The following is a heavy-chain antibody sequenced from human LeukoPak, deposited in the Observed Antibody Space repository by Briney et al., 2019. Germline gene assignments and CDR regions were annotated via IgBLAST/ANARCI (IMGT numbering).Heavy chain of an antibody. CDR3: AGSLGATPFDY. Sequence: ASVKVSCKASGYTFTSYYMHWVRQAPGQGLEWMGIINPSGGSTSYAQKFQGRVTMTRDTSTSTVYMELSSLRSEDTAVYYCAGSLGATPFDYWGQGTLVTVSS. V-gene: IGHV1-46*01. J-gene: IGHJ4*02. D-gene: IGHD1-26*01. CDR2: INPSGGST. CDR1: GYTFTSYY.